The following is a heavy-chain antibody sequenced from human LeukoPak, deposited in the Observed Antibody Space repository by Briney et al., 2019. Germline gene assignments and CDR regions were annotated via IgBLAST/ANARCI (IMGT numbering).Heavy chain of an antibody. Sequence: GRSLRLSCAASGFTFDDYAMHWVRQAPGKGLEWVSGISWNSGSIGYADSVKGRFTISRDNAKNSLYLQMNSLRAEDTALYYCAKDSGDYAAFDIWGQGTMVTVSS. J-gene: IGHJ3*02. CDR2: ISWNSGSI. CDR3: AKDSGDYAAFDI. CDR1: GFTFDDYA. D-gene: IGHD4-17*01. V-gene: IGHV3-9*01.